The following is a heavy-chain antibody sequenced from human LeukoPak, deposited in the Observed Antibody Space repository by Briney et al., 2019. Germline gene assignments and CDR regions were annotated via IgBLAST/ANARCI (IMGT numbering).Heavy chain of an antibody. CDR2: INPNSGGT. V-gene: IGHV1-2*02. CDR3: VRGASWASYRVDY. D-gene: IGHD3-16*02. Sequence: ASVRVSCKASGYTFTGFYIHWVRQAPGQGLEWMGWINPNSGGTNYAQKFQGRVTMTRDTSISTAHMELSRPTSDDTALYFCVRGASWASYRVDYWGQGTLVTVSS. CDR1: GYTFTGFY. J-gene: IGHJ4*02.